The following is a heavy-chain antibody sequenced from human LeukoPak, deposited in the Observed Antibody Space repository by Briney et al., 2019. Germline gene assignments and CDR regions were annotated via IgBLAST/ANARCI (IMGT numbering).Heavy chain of an antibody. J-gene: IGHJ6*03. CDR1: GGTFSSYA. Sequence: ASMKVSCKASGGTFSSYAISWMRQAPGQGLEWMGGIIPLFGTANYAQKFQDRVTITADKSTSTAYMELSSLRSEDTAVYYCARVVGLTGYSSSWYSGYYYYMDVWGRGTTVTVSS. D-gene: IGHD6-13*01. CDR3: ARVVGLTGYSSSWYSGYYYYMDV. CDR2: IIPLFGTA. V-gene: IGHV1-69*06.